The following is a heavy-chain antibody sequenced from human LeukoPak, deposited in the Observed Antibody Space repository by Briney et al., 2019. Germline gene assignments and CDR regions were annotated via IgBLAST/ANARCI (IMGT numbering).Heavy chain of an antibody. D-gene: IGHD3-10*02. CDR3: ARDYVFAFDY. Sequence: PGGSLRLSCAASGFRFSTYSMNWVRQAPGKGLEWISYISHSGGAEHYTDSVKGRFTISRDNAKNALYLQMNSLRAEGTAVYFCARDYVFAFDYWSQGTLVTVSS. J-gene: IGHJ4*02. V-gene: IGHV3-48*01. CDR1: GFRFSTYS. CDR2: ISHSGGAE.